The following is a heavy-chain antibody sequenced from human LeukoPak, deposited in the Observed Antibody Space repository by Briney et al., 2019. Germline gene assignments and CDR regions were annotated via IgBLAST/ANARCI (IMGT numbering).Heavy chain of an antibody. Sequence: GGSLRLSCAASGFTFSSYSMNWVRQAPGKGLEWVSAISGSGGSTYYADSVKGRFTISRDNSKNTLYLQMNSLRAEDTAVYYCAKDPLVVVVAYFDYWGQGTLVTVSS. D-gene: IGHD2-15*01. J-gene: IGHJ4*02. V-gene: IGHV3-23*01. CDR3: AKDPLVVVVAYFDY. CDR2: ISGSGGST. CDR1: GFTFSSYS.